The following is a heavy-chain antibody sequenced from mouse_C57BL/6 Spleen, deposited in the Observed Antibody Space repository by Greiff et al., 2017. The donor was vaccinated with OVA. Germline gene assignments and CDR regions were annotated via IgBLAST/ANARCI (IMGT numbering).Heavy chain of an antibody. J-gene: IGHJ3*01. CDR2: IDPSDSYT. D-gene: IGHD2-3*01. CDR3: AREGGRWLQFAY. V-gene: IGHV1-69*01. Sequence: QVQLLQPGAELVMPGASVKLSCKASGFTFTSYWMHWVKQRPGQGLEWIGEIDPSDSYTKYNQKFKGKSPLTVDKSSSTAYMQLSSLTSEDSAVYYCAREGGRWLQFAYWGQGTLVTVSA. CDR1: GFTFTSYW.